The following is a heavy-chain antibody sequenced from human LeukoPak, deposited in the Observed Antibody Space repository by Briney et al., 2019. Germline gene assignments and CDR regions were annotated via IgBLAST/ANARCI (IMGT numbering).Heavy chain of an antibody. Sequence: PGGSLRLSCAASGFPFDSYWMSWVRQAPGKGLEWVANIKEDATERYYADSVKGRFIVSRDNAKNSLYLQISSLRAEDTAIYYCARGGAPGFYFDYWGQGTLVTVSS. D-gene: IGHD4/OR15-4a*01. V-gene: IGHV3-7*01. J-gene: IGHJ4*02. CDR2: IKEDATER. CDR3: ARGGAPGFYFDY. CDR1: GFPFDSYW.